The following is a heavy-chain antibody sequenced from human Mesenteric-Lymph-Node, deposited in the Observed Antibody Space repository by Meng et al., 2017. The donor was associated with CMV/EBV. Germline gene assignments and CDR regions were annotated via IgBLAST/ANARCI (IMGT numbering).Heavy chain of an antibody. J-gene: IGHJ4*02. CDR1: GCVFCSCY. D-gene: IGHD4-23*01. CDR2: INLCGST. Sequence: LHPLRARLVNPTETTSLTCAVCGCVFCSCYWSCIRRPAGKGQEVIGEINLCGSTNNIPTLKSRVTISVDTSKYQFSLKLSSVNAADTAVYYCARHQRWLKSEGGFNYWGQGTLVTVSS. CDR3: ARHQRWLKSEGGFNY. V-gene: IGHV4-34*01.